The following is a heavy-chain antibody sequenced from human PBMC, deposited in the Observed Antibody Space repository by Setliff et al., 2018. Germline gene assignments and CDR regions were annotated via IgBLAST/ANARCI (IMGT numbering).Heavy chain of an antibody. J-gene: IGHJ4*02. D-gene: IGHD6-13*01. V-gene: IGHV1-69*10. Sequence: SVKVSCKASGGTSSSYAISWVRQAPGQGLEWMGGIIPILGIANYAQKFQGRVTITADISTSTAYMELSSLRSEDTAVYYCARGGASSRWYYFDYWGQGTLVT. CDR2: IIPILGIA. CDR1: GGTSSSYA. CDR3: ARGGASSRWYYFDY.